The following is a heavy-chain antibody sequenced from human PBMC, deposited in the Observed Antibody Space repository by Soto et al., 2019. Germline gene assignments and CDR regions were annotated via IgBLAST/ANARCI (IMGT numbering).Heavy chain of an antibody. CDR1: GFTFKNYA. CDR2: IYGSGGST. D-gene: IGHD5-12*01. CDR3: ARKDVAFDY. Sequence: EVQLLESGGRLVQPGGSLRLSCAASGFTFKNYAMTWVRQAPGKGLEWVSLIYGSGGSTDYADSVKGRFTISRDNSKNMLYVQMNSLRDEDTAVYYCARKDVAFDYWGQGIPVTVSS. V-gene: IGHV3-23*01. J-gene: IGHJ4*02.